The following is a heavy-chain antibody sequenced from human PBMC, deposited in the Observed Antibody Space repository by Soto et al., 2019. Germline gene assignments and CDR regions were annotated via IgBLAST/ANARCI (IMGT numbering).Heavy chain of an antibody. Sequence: EVQLLESGGGLVQPGGSLRLSCAASGFTFSSYAMSWVRQAPGKGLEWVSAISGSGGSTYYADSVKGRFTISRDNSKNPLYLQINSLRGEDTAVYYWAKGYYFDSSGYSGYADGGKGTLVTVSS. CDR2: ISGSGGST. CDR1: GFTFSSYA. J-gene: IGHJ4*02. CDR3: AKGYYFDSSGYSGYAD. V-gene: IGHV3-23*01. D-gene: IGHD3-22*01.